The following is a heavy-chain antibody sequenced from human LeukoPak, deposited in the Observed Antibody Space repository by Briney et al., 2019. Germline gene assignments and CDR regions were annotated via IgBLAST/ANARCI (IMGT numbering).Heavy chain of an antibody. J-gene: IGHJ2*01. CDR2: ISYDGSNK. CDR1: GFTFSSYA. V-gene: IGHV3-30*04. Sequence: PGGSLRLSCAASGFTFSSYAMHWVRQAPGKGLEWVAVISYDGSNKYYADSVKGRFTISRDNSKNTLYLQMNSLRAEDTAVYYCAKGKNGWTTWGRGTLVTVSS. CDR3: AKGKNGWTT. D-gene: IGHD3/OR15-3a*01.